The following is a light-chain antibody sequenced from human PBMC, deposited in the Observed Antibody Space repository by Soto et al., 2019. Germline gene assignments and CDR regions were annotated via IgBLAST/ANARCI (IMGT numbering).Light chain of an antibody. CDR1: SSDIGGYSY. CDR3: SSYTSSSTRV. Sequence: QSALTQPASVSGSPGRSITISCTGTSSDIGGYSYVSWYQQHPGKAPKLMIYEVSNRPSGVSNRFSGSKSGNTASLTISGLQAEDEAEYYCSSYTSSSTRVFGTGTKLTVL. J-gene: IGLJ1*01. CDR2: EVS. V-gene: IGLV2-14*01.